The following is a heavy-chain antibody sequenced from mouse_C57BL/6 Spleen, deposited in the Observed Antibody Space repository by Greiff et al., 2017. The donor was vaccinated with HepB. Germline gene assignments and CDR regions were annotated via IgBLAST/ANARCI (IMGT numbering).Heavy chain of an antibody. CDR3: ARPFITTVVVPFDY. D-gene: IGHD1-1*01. Sequence: DVMLVESGGGLVKPGGSLKLSCAASGFTFSDYGMHWVRQAPEKGLEWVAYISSGSSTIYYADTVKGRFTISRDNAKNTLFLQMTSLRSEDTAMYYCARPFITTVVVPFDYWGQGTTLTVSS. CDR1: GFTFSDYG. V-gene: IGHV5-17*01. J-gene: IGHJ2*01. CDR2: ISSGSSTI.